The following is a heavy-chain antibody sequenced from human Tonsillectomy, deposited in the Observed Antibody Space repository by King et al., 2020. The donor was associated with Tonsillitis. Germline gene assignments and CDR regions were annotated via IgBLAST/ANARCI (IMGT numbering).Heavy chain of an antibody. V-gene: IGHV3-30-3*01. Sequence: VQLVESGGGVVQPGRSLRLSCAASGFTFSSYAMHWVRQAPGKGLEWVAVISHGGSNKYYADSVRGRFTISRDSSKNTVYLQMHSLRAEDTAEYYCARHQSPGDSTVYLNNWGQGTLITVSS. D-gene: IGHD3-22*01. J-gene: IGHJ4*02. CDR3: ARHQSPGDSTVYLNN. CDR2: ISHGGSNK. CDR1: GFTFSSYA.